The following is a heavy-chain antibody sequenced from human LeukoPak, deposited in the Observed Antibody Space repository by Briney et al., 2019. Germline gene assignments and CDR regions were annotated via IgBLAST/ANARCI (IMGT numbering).Heavy chain of an antibody. D-gene: IGHD2-21*02. CDR3: ARVYCGGDCYLVPPYYFDY. J-gene: IGHJ4*02. V-gene: IGHV4-30-4*01. CDR1: GGSISSGDYY. Sequence: PSQTLSLTCTVSGGSISSGDYYWSWIRQPPGKGLEWIGYIYYSGSTYYNPSLKSRVTISVDTSKNQFSLKLSSVTAADTAVYYCARVYCGGDCYLVPPYYFDYWGQGTLVTVSS. CDR2: IYYSGST.